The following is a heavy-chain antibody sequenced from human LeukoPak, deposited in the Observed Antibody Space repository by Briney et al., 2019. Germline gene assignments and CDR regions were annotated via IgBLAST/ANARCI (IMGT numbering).Heavy chain of an antibody. J-gene: IGHJ6*02. Sequence: GESLKISCKGSGYSFTSYWISWVRQMPGKGLEWMGRIDPSDSYTNYSLSFQGHVTISADKSISTAYLQWSSLKASDTAMYYCARHRYYDFWSGYHYYYGMDVWGQGTTVTVSS. V-gene: IGHV5-10-1*01. CDR2: IDPSDSYT. CDR3: ARHRYYDFWSGYHYYYGMDV. CDR1: GYSFTSYW. D-gene: IGHD3-3*01.